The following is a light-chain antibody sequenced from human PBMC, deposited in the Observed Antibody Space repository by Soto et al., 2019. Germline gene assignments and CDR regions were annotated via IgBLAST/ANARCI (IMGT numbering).Light chain of an antibody. CDR1: QSISGW. Sequence: DIQMTQSPSTLSASVGDRATITCWAIQSISGWLAWYQQKPGKAPKLLIYKASSLESGVPSRFSGSGSGTEFTLTISSLQPDDFATYYCQQYNNYGSWTFGQGTKVDIK. CDR3: QQYNNYGSWT. J-gene: IGKJ1*01. CDR2: KAS. V-gene: IGKV1-5*03.